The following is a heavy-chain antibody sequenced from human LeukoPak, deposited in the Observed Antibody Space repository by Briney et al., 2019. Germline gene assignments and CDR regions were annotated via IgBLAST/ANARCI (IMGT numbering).Heavy chain of an antibody. CDR3: AKGVVVITAAAFDI. V-gene: IGHV3-23*01. CDR1: GFTFSSYS. Sequence: GESLRLSCAASGFTFSSYSMSWVRQAPGKGLEWVSAISGSGGSPYYADSVKGRFTISRDNSKNTLYLQMKSLRAEDTAVYYCAKGVVVITAAAFDIWGQGTMVTVSS. D-gene: IGHD3-22*01. J-gene: IGHJ3*02. CDR2: ISGSGGSP.